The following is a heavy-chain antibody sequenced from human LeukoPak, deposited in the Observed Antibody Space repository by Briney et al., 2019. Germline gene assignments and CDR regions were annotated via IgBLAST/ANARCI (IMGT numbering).Heavy chain of an antibody. CDR2: IWYDGTNK. CDR1: GFTFSSYV. Sequence: GGSLRLSCAASGFTFSSYVMHWVRQAPGKGLERVAVIWYDGTNKYYVDSVRGRFTISRDNSKNTLYLQMNSLRDEDTAVYYCARSLFRQQVEPFDSWGQGTLVTVSS. D-gene: IGHD6-13*01. J-gene: IGHJ4*02. CDR3: ARSLFRQQVEPFDS. V-gene: IGHV3-33*01.